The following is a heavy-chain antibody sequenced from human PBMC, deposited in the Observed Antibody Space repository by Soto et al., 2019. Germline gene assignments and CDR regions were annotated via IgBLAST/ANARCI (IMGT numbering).Heavy chain of an antibody. CDR2: IYPGDSET. Sequence: GESLKISCQGSGYKFTNYCLGWVRLRPGKGLEWMGLIYPGDSETKYNQSFQGQVTVSADKSISTAYLEWGSLRPSDSGIYYCARLKPSAHRPATFDTWGLGTLVTVSS. CDR1: GYKFTNYC. D-gene: IGHD2-2*01. V-gene: IGHV5-51*01. CDR3: ARLKPSAHRPATFDT. J-gene: IGHJ4*02.